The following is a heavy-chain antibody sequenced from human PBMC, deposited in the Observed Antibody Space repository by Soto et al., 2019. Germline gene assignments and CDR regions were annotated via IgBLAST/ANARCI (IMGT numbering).Heavy chain of an antibody. CDR3: ARDWSGYYKVGTNYGMDV. V-gene: IGHV1-18*04. D-gene: IGHD3-3*01. J-gene: IGHJ6*02. CDR2: ISAYNGNT. CDR1: GYTFTSYG. Sequence: VASVKVSCKASGYTFTSYGISWVRQAPGQGLEWMGWISAYNGNTNYAQKLQGRVTMTTDTSTSTAYMELRSLRSDDTAVYYCARDWSGYYKVGTNYGMDVWGQGTTVTVSS.